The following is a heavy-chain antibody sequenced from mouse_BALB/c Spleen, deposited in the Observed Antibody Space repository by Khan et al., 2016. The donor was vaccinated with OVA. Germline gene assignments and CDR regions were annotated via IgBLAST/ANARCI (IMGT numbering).Heavy chain of an antibody. D-gene: IGHD1-1*02. CDR2: INTYTGEP. Sequence: QIQLVQSGPELKKPGETVKISCKASGYTFTNYGMNWVKQAPGKGLKWMGWINTYTGEPTYADDFKGRFVFSLETSASTAYLQINNLKNEDMATYFCASGGYWYFDVWGAGTTVTVSS. V-gene: IGHV9-1*02. CDR1: GYTFTNYG. CDR3: ASGGYWYFDV. J-gene: IGHJ1*01.